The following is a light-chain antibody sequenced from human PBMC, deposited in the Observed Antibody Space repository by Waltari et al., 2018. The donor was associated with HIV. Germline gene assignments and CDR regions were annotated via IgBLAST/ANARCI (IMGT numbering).Light chain of an antibody. V-gene: IGLV2-11*01. CDR1: SSDVGGYNY. J-gene: IGLJ2*01. CDR3: CSYAGSYPVV. Sequence: QSALTQPRSVSGSPGQSVTISCTGTSSDVGGYNYVSWYQHHPGKAPKLMIYDVTKRPSGVPDRFSGSKSGNTASVTISGLQAEDEADYYCCSYAGSYPVVFGGGTKLTVL. CDR2: DVT.